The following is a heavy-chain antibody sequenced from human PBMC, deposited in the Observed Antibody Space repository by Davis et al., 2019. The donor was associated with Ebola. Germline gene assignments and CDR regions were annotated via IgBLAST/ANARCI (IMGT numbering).Heavy chain of an antibody. J-gene: IGHJ4*02. Sequence: PSETLSLTCAVYGGSFSAYYWPWVRQSPRKGLEWIGEINQRGDTAYHPSLRSRIPLSIDTSKLQFSLTLASVTAADTGTYYCATVHQIRGKACFDLWGQGDLVVVSS. CDR3: ATVHQIRGKACFDL. CDR2: INQRGDT. CDR1: GGSFSAYY. D-gene: IGHD1-1*01. V-gene: IGHV4-34*01.